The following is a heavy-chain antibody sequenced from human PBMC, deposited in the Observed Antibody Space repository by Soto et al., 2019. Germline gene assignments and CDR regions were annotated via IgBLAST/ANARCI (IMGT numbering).Heavy chain of an antibody. V-gene: IGHV1-18*01. Sequence: ASVKVSCKASGYTFASYGISWVRQAPGQGLEWMGWISAYNGNTNYAQKLQGRVTMTTDTSTSTAYMELRSLRSDDTAVYYCAREWLPPSIAAAGTSGWFDPWGQGTLVTVPQ. J-gene: IGHJ5*02. D-gene: IGHD6-13*01. CDR1: GYTFASYG. CDR3: AREWLPPSIAAAGTSGWFDP. CDR2: ISAYNGNT.